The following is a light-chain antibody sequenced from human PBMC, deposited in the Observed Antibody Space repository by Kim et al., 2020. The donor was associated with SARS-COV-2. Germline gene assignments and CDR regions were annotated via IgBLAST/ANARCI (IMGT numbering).Light chain of an antibody. J-gene: IGLJ2*01. CDR1: SLRSYY. Sequence: ALGQTVRITCQGDSLRSYYASWYQQKPGQAPVLVNYGKNNRPSGIPDRFSGSSSGNTASLTITGAQAEDEADYYCNSRDSSGNRVFGGGTQLTVL. CDR2: GKN. CDR3: NSRDSSGNRV. V-gene: IGLV3-19*01.